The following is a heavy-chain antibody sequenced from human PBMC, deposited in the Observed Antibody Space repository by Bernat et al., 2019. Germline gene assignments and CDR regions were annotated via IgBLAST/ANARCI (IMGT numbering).Heavy chain of an antibody. CDR1: GFTFSSYG. CDR3: ARVGVVGATTSL. V-gene: IGHV3-33*01. Sequence: QVQLVESGGGVVQPGRSLRLSCAASGFTFSSYGMHWVRQAPGKGLEWVAVIWYDGSNKYYADSVKGRFTISRDNSKNTLYLQMNSLRAEDTAVYYFARVGVVGATTSLWGQGTLVTVSS. D-gene: IGHD1-26*01. J-gene: IGHJ4*02. CDR2: IWYDGSNK.